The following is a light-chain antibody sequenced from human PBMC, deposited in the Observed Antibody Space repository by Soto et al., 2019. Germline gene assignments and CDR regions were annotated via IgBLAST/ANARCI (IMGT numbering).Light chain of an antibody. V-gene: IGKV3-15*01. J-gene: IGKJ1*01. CDR2: GAS. CDR3: QQYRGWPRT. Sequence: EIVMTQSPATLSVSPGERATLSCRASQSVSSNLACYQQKPGQAPRLLIYGASTRATDMPGRFRGSGAGAEFTLTISSLQSEDSAVYYCQQYRGWPRTFGQGTKVEIK. CDR1: QSVSSN.